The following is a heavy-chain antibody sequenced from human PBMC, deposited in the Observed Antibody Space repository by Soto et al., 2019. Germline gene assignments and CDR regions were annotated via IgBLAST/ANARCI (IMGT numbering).Heavy chain of an antibody. CDR2: INSDGSST. J-gene: IGHJ2*01. V-gene: IGHV3-74*01. CDR3: ARGGSLNWYFDL. Sequence: PGGSLRLSCAASGVTFSNYWMHWVRQAPGKGPVWVSRINSDGSSTSYADSVKGRFTISRDNAKNTLYLQMNSLRAEVTAVYYCARGGSLNWYFDLWGRGTLVTVSS. CDR1: GVTFSNYW. D-gene: IGHD1-26*01.